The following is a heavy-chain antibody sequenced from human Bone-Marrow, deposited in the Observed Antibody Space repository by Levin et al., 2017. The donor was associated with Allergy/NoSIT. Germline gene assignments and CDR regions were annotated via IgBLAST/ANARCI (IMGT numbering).Heavy chain of an antibody. J-gene: IGHJ5*02. Sequence: LSLTCAASGFTFSSYSMNWVRQAPGKGLEWVSSISSSSSYIYYADSVKGRFTISRDNAKNSLYLQMNSLRAEDTAVYYGARGGGIVVVVAATLVWFDPWGQGTLVTVSS. CDR1: GFTFSSYS. V-gene: IGHV3-21*01. CDR3: ARGGGIVVVVAATLVWFDP. CDR2: ISSSSSYI. D-gene: IGHD2-15*01.